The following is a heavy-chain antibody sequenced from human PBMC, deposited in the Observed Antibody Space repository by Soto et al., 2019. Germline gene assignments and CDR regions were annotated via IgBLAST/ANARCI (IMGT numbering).Heavy chain of an antibody. CDR1: GFTFSSYW. J-gene: IGHJ4*02. CDR2: INSDGSST. Sequence: PGGSLRLSCAASGFTFSSYWMHWVRQAPGKGLVWVSRINSDGSSTSYADSVKGRFTISRDNAKNTLYLQMNSLRAEDTAVYYCAREGGRTYYDILTGYYRSFPPDYWGQGTLVTVSS. CDR3: AREGGRTYYDILTGYYRSFPPDY. V-gene: IGHV3-74*01. D-gene: IGHD3-9*01.